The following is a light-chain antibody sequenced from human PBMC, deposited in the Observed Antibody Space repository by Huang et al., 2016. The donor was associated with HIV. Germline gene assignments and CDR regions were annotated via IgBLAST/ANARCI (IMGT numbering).Light chain of an antibody. CDR2: GAS. V-gene: IGKV1-27*01. J-gene: IGKJ1*01. CDR1: QDIGNF. CDR3: QMYDSAPRA. Sequence: DIQMTQSPSSLSASPGVRVTLSCRANQDIGNFLAWYQHKPGEVPRLLIYGASTLQSGVPSRFSGRGSGTDFTLTSTSFQPDDVATYYCQMYDSAPRAFGQGTKVEI.